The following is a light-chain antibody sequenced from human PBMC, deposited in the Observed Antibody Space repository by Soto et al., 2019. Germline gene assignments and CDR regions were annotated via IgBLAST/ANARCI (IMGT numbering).Light chain of an antibody. J-gene: IGLJ3*02. CDR1: SGHSGYI. CDR2: LEYTGSY. CDR3: ETWDSNTRV. V-gene: IGLV4-60*03. Sequence: QPVLTQSSSASASLGSSVKLTCTLSSGHSGYIIAWHQQQPGKAPRYLMKLEYTGSYNRGSGVPDRFSGSSSGADRYLTISNLQSEDEADYYCETWDSNTRVFGGGTKLTVL.